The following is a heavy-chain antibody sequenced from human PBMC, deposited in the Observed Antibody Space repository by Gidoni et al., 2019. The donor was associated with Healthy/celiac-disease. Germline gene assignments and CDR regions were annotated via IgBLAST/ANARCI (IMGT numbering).Heavy chain of an antibody. CDR1: GFTFSNAW. CDR2: IKSKTDGGTT. D-gene: IGHD3-3*01. CDR3: TTDHIITIFGVVIKGTDY. J-gene: IGHJ4*02. Sequence: EVQLVESGGGLVKPGGSLRLSCAASGFTFSNAWMSWVRQAPGKGLEWVGRIKSKTDGGTTDYAAPVKGRFTISRDDSKNTLYLQMNSLKTEDTAVYYCTTDHIITIFGVVIKGTDYWGQGTLVTVSS. V-gene: IGHV3-15*01.